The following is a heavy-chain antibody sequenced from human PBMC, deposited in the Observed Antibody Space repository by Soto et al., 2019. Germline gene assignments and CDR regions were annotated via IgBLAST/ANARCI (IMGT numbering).Heavy chain of an antibody. CDR1: GYTFTSYY. CDR2: IDGRDGTT. J-gene: IGHJ4*02. D-gene: IGHD3-16*01. V-gene: IGHV1-46*01. CDR3: ARGRGGGYGLDN. Sequence: QVHLVQSGAEVKEPGASVQVSCKASGYTFTSYYMHWVRQAPGQGLEWMGIIDGRDGTTRYAEKFQGRVSMTRETSTNTVYMELNSLRSEDRAIYYCARGRGGGYGLDNWGQGTLVTVSS.